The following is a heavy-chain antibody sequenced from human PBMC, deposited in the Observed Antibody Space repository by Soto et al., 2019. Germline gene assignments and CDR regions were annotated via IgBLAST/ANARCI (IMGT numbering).Heavy chain of an antibody. CDR3: ARQDSSSWSYAYYYYYYMDV. CDR2: IYYSGST. J-gene: IGHJ6*03. D-gene: IGHD6-13*01. Sequence: SETLSLTCTVSGGSISSSSYYWGWIRQPPGKGLEWIGSIYYSGSTYYNPSLKSRVTLSVDTSKNQFSLKLSSVTAADTAVYYCARQDSSSWSYAYYYYYYMDVWGKGTTVTVSS. CDR1: GGSISSSSYY. V-gene: IGHV4-39*01.